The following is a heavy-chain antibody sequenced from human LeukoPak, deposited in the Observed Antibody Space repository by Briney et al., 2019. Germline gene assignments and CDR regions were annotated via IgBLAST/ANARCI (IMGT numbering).Heavy chain of an antibody. CDR3: ARWDSAGTSKYYFDY. D-gene: IGHD1-26*01. J-gene: IGHJ4*02. CDR2: IYSGGTT. V-gene: IGHV3-53*01. CDR1: GFTVSSNY. Sequence: GGSLRLSCAVSGFTVSSNYMSWVRQAPGKGLEWVSIIYSGGTTYYADSVEGRFTISRDNSKNTLYLQMNSLRADDTAVYFCARWDSAGTSKYYFDYWGQGTLVTVSS.